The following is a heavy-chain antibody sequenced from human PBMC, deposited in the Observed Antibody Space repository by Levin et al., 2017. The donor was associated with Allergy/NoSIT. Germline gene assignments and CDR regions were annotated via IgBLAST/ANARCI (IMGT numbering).Heavy chain of an antibody. V-gene: IGHV3-73*01. CDR3: TRQGNYYGMDV. D-gene: IGHD3-10*01. CDR1: GFTFSGSA. CDR2: IRSKANSYAT. Sequence: PSGGSLRLSCAASGFTFSGSAMHWVRQASGKGLEWVGRIRSKANSYATAYAASVKGRFTISRDDSKNTAYLQMNSLKTEDTAVYYCTRQGNYYGMDVWGQGTTVTVSS. J-gene: IGHJ6*02.